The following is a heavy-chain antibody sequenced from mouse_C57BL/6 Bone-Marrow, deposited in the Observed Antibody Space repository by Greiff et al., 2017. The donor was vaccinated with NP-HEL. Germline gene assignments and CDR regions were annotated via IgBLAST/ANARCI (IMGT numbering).Heavy chain of an antibody. CDR1: DYTFTSYW. J-gene: IGHJ1*03. D-gene: IGHD1-1*01. CDR2: IDPNSGGT. V-gene: IGHV1-72*01. Sequence: QVQLQQPGAELVKPGASVKLSCKASDYTFTSYWMHWVKQSPGRGLEWIGRIDPNSGGTKFNEKFKTKATLTVDKPSSTAYMQLSSLTSEDSAVYYCARYYYGSRGWYFDVWGTGTTVTVSS. CDR3: ARYYYGSRGWYFDV.